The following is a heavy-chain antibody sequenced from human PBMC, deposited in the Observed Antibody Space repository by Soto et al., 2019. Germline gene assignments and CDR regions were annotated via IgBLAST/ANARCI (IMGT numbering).Heavy chain of an antibody. CDR1: GYTFTTYY. Sequence: ASVKVSCKASGYTFTTYYIHWVRQAPGQGLEWMGIINPSSGSTTSGGSTSYAQKFQGRVTVTRDTSTSTVYMELRGLRSEDTAVYYCARDPNLDLTYYYYGMDVWGQGTTVTVSS. CDR3: ARDPNLDLTYYYYGMDV. V-gene: IGHV1-46*01. J-gene: IGHJ6*02. CDR2: INPSSGSTTSGGST.